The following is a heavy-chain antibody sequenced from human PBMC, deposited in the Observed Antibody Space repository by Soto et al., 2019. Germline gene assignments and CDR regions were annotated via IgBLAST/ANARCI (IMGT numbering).Heavy chain of an antibody. CDR3: AKAQHDYVWGSYPERPKYYYYGMDV. CDR2: ISGSGGST. Sequence: PGGSLRLSCAASGFTVNSNYMSWVRQAPGKGLEWVSAISGSGGSTYYADSVKGRFTISRDNSKNTLYLQMNSLRAEDTAVYYCAKAQHDYVWGSYPERPKYYYYGMDVWGQGTTVTV. J-gene: IGHJ6*02. V-gene: IGHV3-23*01. CDR1: GFTVNSNY. D-gene: IGHD3-16*01.